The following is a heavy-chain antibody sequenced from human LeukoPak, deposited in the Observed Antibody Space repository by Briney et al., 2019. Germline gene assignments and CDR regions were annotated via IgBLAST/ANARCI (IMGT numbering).Heavy chain of an antibody. V-gene: IGHV3-53*01. J-gene: IGHJ6*02. D-gene: IGHD4-17*01. CDR2: IYSGGST. CDR3: ARDGDYVTSYHYYGMDV. Sequence: GGSLRLSCAASGFTVSSSYMTWVRQAPGKGLEWVSVIYSGGSTYYADSVKGRFTFSRDNSKNTLYLQMDSLRAEDTAVYYCARDGDYVTSYHYYGMDVWGQGTTVTVSS. CDR1: GFTVSSSY.